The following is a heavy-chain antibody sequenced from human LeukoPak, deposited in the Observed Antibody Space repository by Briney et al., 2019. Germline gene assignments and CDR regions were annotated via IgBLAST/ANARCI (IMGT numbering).Heavy chain of an antibody. CDR1: GGSTSSHY. J-gene: IGHJ3*02. V-gene: IGHV4-59*11. D-gene: IGHD5-24*01. Sequence: SETLSLTCTVSGGSTSSHYWSWIRQPPGKGLEWIGYIYYSGGTNYNPSLKSRVTISVDTSKNQFSLKLSSVTAADTAVYYCARDLEIDAFDIWGQGTMVTVSS. CDR3: ARDLEIDAFDI. CDR2: IYYSGGT.